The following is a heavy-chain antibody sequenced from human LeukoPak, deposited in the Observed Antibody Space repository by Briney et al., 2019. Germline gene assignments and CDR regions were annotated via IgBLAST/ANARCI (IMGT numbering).Heavy chain of an antibody. D-gene: IGHD1-26*01. CDR3: ARESGSYSYFDY. CDR1: GFTLSSYS. V-gene: IGHV3-21*04. J-gene: IGHJ4*02. CDR2: ISRSSAYI. Sequence: PGGSLRLSCAASGFTLSSYSMNWVRQAPGKGLEWVPSISRSSAYIYYADSVKGRFTISRDNAKNSLYLQMNSLRAEDTAVYYCARESGSYSYFDYWGQGTLVTVSS.